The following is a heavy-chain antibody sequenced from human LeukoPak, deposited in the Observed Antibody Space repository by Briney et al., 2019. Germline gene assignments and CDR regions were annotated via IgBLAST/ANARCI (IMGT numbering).Heavy chain of an antibody. V-gene: IGHV5-51*01. CDR1: GYIFTDYS. J-gene: IGHJ4*02. CDR3: ARQSRDGSKTRGYYFDH. D-gene: IGHD3-10*01. CDR2: IYPADSDT. Sequence: GESLKTFLQVSGYIFTDYSIGWVRQMPGKGLESMGIIYPADSDTAYSPFFQGQVTISADKSIRTVSLQWSSLKASDTAMYYCARQSRDGSKTRGYYFDHWGQGTLVTVSS.